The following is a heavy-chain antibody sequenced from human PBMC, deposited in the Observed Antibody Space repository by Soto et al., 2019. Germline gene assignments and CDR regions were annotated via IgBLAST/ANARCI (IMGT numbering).Heavy chain of an antibody. J-gene: IGHJ4*02. D-gene: IGHD6-19*01. CDR3: ARDANGWGDY. V-gene: IGHV3-7*01. Sequence: VQLEESGGGLVQPGGSLRLSCAASGFTLSNYWMSWVRQAPGKGLEWVANIKEDGSEKYYMDSVKGRFTISRDNAKNSLYLQMNSLRADDTAFYYCARDANGWGDYCGQGTLVTVSS. CDR1: GFTLSNYW. CDR2: IKEDGSEK.